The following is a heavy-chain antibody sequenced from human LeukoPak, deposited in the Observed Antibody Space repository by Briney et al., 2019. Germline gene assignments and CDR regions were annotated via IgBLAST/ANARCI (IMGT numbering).Heavy chain of an antibody. V-gene: IGHV4-59*01. Sequence: SETLSHTCTVSGGSISGYYWSWVRQPPGQGLEWIGYIHYSGSTDYNPSLKGRVTISLDMSKNQFSLKLNSMTAADTAVYYCAREGQWLPDWFDPWGQGTLVTVSS. CDR3: AREGQWLPDWFDP. CDR1: GGSISGYY. CDR2: IHYSGST. D-gene: IGHD6-19*01. J-gene: IGHJ5*02.